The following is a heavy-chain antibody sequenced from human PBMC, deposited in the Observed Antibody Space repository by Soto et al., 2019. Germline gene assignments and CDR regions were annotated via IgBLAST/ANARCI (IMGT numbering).Heavy chain of an antibody. Sequence: LRLSCAASGFTFSSYAMSWVRQAPGKGLEWVSAISGSGGSTYYADSVKGRFTISRDNSKNTLYLQMNSLRAEDTAVYYCAKDPGYSSGWYIGFDYWGQGTLVTVSS. CDR2: ISGSGGST. CDR1: GFTFSSYA. D-gene: IGHD6-19*01. CDR3: AKDPGYSSGWYIGFDY. J-gene: IGHJ4*02. V-gene: IGHV3-23*01.